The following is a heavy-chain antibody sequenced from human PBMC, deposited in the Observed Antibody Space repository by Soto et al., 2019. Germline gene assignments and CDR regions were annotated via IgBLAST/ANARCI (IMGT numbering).Heavy chain of an antibody. J-gene: IGHJ6*03. CDR2: IYDSGST. CDR3: ARTVVPTSVDYYYYDVDV. Sequence: QVQLQESGPGLVKPSQTLSLTCAVSGASINSDTYSWSWIRQLPGKGLEWIGYIYDSGSTYYNPSLKSRVTISEDTSNNQVSLKLNSVTAADTAVYYCARTVVPTSVDYYYYDVDVWGKGTRVTVS. V-gene: IGHV4-31*11. D-gene: IGHD2-2*01. CDR1: GASINSDTYS.